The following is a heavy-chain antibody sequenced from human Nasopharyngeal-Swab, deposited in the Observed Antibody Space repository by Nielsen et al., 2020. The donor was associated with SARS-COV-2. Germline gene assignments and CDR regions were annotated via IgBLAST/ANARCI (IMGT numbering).Heavy chain of an antibody. D-gene: IGHD3-22*01. Sequence: GGSLRLSCAASGFTLSSYWIYWVRQAPGKGLEWVSVIGGSGGTTSYADSVKGRFTISRDNSKNTVDLQMDSLRAEDTAVYYCAKDHDSSGSYFDYWGQGTLVTVSS. V-gene: IGHV3-23*01. J-gene: IGHJ4*02. CDR3: AKDHDSSGSYFDY. CDR1: GFTLSSYW. CDR2: IGGSGGTT.